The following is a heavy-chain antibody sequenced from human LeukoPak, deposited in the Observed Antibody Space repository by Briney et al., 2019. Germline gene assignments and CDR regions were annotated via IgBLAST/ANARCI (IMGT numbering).Heavy chain of an antibody. Sequence: GGSLRLSCAASGLTFSSYWMSWVRQAPGKGLEWVANIKQDGSEKYYVDSVKGRFTISRDNAKNSLYLQMNSLRAEDTAVYYCARKNSGSYYETLDYWGQGTLVTVSS. CDR3: ARKNSGSYYETLDY. D-gene: IGHD1-26*01. CDR2: IKQDGSEK. V-gene: IGHV3-7*05. CDR1: GLTFSSYW. J-gene: IGHJ4*02.